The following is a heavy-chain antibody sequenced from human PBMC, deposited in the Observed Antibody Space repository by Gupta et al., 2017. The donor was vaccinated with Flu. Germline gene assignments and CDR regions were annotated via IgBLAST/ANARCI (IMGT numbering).Heavy chain of an antibody. CDR2: IYHSGST. Sequence: QVQLQESGPGLVKPSQTLSLTCTVSGDSITRGLYYWSWIRQHPGKGLEWIGYIYHSGSTYYKKSLERRVTTSVDTSKNQFSRNLRSVTAAETAVYYCARAVFLGDCPGGLCLPFDTGGQGTLVTVSS. CDR1: GDSITRGLYY. CDR3: ARAVFLGDCPGGLCLPFDT. J-gene: IGHJ4*02. D-gene: IGHD2-8*02. V-gene: IGHV4-31*03.